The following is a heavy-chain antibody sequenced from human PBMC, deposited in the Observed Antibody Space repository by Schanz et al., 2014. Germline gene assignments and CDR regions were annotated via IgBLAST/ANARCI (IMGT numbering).Heavy chain of an antibody. CDR1: GFTFSGFW. J-gene: IGHJ2*01. D-gene: IGHD1-26*01. V-gene: IGHV3-48*04. CDR2: INTGSNYI. Sequence: EVQLLESGGGLVQPGGSLRLSCAASGFTFSGFWMTWVRQAPGKGLEWISFINTGSNYINYADSVKGRFTISRDNTKNSLFLQLNSLRADDTAVYYCARNRGSGGQNWYFDLCGRGTLVTVSS. CDR3: ARNRGSGGQNWYFDL.